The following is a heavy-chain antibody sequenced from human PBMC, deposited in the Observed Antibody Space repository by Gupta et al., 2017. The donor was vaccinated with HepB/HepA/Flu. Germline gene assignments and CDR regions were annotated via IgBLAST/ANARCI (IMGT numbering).Heavy chain of an antibody. D-gene: IGHD3-10*01. CDR3: AKWSGSGSGNSPYLSAFYYGMDV. Sequence: EVQLLESGGGLVQPGASLRLSCAASGFTFSRYAMTWVRKAPGKGLEWVSTICGSGGTTYHADAVKGRFTFSRENSKNTLYLQMNSVRAEDTAVYYCAKWSGSGSGNSPYLSAFYYGMDVWVQGTTVTVSS. CDR1: GFTFSRYA. CDR2: ICGSGGTT. J-gene: IGHJ6*02. V-gene: IGHV3-23*01.